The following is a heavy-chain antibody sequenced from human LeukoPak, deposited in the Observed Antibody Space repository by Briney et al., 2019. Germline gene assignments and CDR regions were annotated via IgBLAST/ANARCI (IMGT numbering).Heavy chain of an antibody. CDR2: ISYDGSNK. CDR1: GFTFSSYA. J-gene: IGHJ4*02. Sequence: GRSLRLSCAASGFTFSSYAMHWVRQAPGKGLEWVAVISYDGSNKDYADSVKGRFTIPRDNSKNTLYLQMNSLRAEDTAVYYCARDRCSSTSCYGDYWGQGTLVTVSS. CDR3: ARDRCSSTSCYGDY. D-gene: IGHD2-2*01. V-gene: IGHV3-30*04.